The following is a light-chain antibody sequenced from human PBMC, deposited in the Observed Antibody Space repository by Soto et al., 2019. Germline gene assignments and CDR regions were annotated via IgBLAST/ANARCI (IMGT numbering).Light chain of an antibody. CDR3: QQSFSTPIT. J-gene: IGKJ5*01. CDR1: QSISNN. CDR2: AAS. V-gene: IGKV1-39*01. Sequence: IQMTQSPSSLSGSVGDRVTITCRSSQSISNNLNWYQQKPGKTPKFLIYAASSLESGVPSRFSGSGSGTDFTLTISNLQPEDFAVYYCQQSFSTPITFGQGTRLEIK.